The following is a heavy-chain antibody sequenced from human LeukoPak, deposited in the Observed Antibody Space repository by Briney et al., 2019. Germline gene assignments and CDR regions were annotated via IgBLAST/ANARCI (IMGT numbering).Heavy chain of an antibody. J-gene: IGHJ6*02. CDR3: AKGEGYCSSTSCYYYGMDV. V-gene: IGHV3-23*01. CDR1: GFTFSSYA. CDR2: ISGSGGST. D-gene: IGHD2-2*01. Sequence: PGGSLRLSCAASGFTFSSYAMTWVRQAPGKGLEWVSAISGSGGSTYYADSVKGRFTISRDNSKNTLYLQMNSLRAEDTAVYYCAKGEGYCSSTSCYYYGMDVWGQGTTVTVSS.